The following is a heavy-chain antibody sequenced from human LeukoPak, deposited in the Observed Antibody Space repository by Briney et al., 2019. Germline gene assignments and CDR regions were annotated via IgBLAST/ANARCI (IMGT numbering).Heavy chain of an antibody. CDR3: ASPGRWLQSYFDY. J-gene: IGHJ4*02. D-gene: IGHD5-24*01. CDR1: GYSFTSYW. CDR2: IYPGDSDT. Sequence: GESLKISCKGSGYSFTSYWIGWVRQMPGKGLEWMGIIYPGDSDTRYSPSFQGQVTISADKSISTAYLQWGSLKASDTAMYYCASPGRWLQSYFDYWGQGTLVTVSS. V-gene: IGHV5-51*01.